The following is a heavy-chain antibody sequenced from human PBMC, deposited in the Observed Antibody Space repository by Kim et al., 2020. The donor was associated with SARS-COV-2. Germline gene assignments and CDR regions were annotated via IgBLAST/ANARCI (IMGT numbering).Heavy chain of an antibody. CDR2: IYYSGST. CDR3: ARRETYYDILTGSYGDVSFDI. Sequence: SETLSLTCTVSGGSISSSSYYWGWIRQPPGKGLEWIGSIYYSGSTYYNPSLKSRVTISVDTSKNQFSLKLSSVTAADTAVYYCARRETYYDILTGSYGDVSFDIWGQGTLVTVSS. J-gene: IGHJ3*02. V-gene: IGHV4-39*01. D-gene: IGHD3-9*01. CDR1: GGSISSSSYY.